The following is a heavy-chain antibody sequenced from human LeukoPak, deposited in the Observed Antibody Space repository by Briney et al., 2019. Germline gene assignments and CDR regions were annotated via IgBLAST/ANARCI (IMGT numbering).Heavy chain of an antibody. CDR2: ISGSGGST. D-gene: IGHD3-10*01. Sequence: PGGSLRLSCAASGFTFSSYAMSWVRQAPGKGLEWVSAISGSGGSTYYADSVKGRFTISRDNSKNTLYLQMNSLRAEDTAVYYCAKNPLLWFAPPSEYYFDYWGQGTLVTVSS. J-gene: IGHJ4*02. CDR3: AKNPLLWFAPPSEYYFDY. CDR1: GFTFSSYA. V-gene: IGHV3-23*01.